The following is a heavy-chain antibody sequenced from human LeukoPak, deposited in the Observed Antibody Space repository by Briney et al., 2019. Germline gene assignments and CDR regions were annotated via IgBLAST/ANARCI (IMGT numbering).Heavy chain of an antibody. CDR2: MNHNSGNT. V-gene: IGHV1-8*01. CDR1: GYTVTSYD. D-gene: IGHD3-22*01. Sequence: GASVKVSCKASGYTVTSYDINWVRQATGQGLEWMGWMNHNSGNTGYAQKFQGRVTMARDTSISTAYMELSSLRSEDTAVYYCARVLYYYDSSGYYYFDYWGQGTLVTVSS. CDR3: ARVLYYYDSSGYYYFDY. J-gene: IGHJ4*02.